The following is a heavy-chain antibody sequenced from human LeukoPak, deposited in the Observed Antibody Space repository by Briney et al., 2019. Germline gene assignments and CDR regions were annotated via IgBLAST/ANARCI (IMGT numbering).Heavy chain of an antibody. CDR2: IYSSGST. J-gene: IGHJ4*02. D-gene: IGHD1-26*01. V-gene: IGHV4-4*07. CDR3: ARGIVGATASDY. Sequence: PSETLSLTCTVSGGSISSYKWSWIRQPAGKGLEWIGRIYSSGSTNYTPSLKSRVTMSVDTSKNQFSLKLSSVTAADTAVYYCARGIVGATASDYWGQGALVIVSS. CDR1: GGSISSYK.